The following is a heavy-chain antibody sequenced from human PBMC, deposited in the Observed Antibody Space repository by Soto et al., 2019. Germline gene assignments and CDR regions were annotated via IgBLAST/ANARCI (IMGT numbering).Heavy chain of an antibody. CDR3: ARGGSYSSPYFDY. D-gene: IGHD6-13*01. J-gene: IGHJ4*02. V-gene: IGHV4-34*01. CDR2: INHSGST. CDR1: GWSFSGYY. Sequence: XETLSLACAVDGWSFSGYYWSWIRQPPGKGLEWIGEINHSGSTNYNPSLKSRVTISVDTSKNQFSLKLSSVTAADTAVYYCARGGSYSSPYFDYWGQGTLVTVSS.